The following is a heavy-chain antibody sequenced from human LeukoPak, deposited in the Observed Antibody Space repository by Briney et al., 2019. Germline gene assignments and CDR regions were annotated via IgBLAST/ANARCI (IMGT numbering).Heavy chain of an antibody. Sequence: GGSLRLSCAASGFTFSSYTMNWVRQAPGKGLEWVSYISSCSSNIYYADSVKGRFTISRDNAKNSLYLQMNSLRAEDTAVYYSARSFDFWGQGTLVSVSS. J-gene: IGHJ4*02. CDR3: ARSFDF. V-gene: IGHV3-48*01. CDR1: GFTFSSYT. CDR2: ISSCSSNI.